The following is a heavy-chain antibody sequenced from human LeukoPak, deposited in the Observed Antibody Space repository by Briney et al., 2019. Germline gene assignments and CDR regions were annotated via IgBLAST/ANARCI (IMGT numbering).Heavy chain of an antibody. D-gene: IGHD5/OR15-5a*01. V-gene: IGHV3-13*01. CDR1: GFTFSSYD. CDR2: IGTTGDT. J-gene: IGHJ2*01. CDR3: VRGRNVYDPYWHFDL. Sequence: GGSLRLSCAASGFTFSSYDMHWVRQPTGKGLEWVSAIGTTGDTYYPGSVKGRFTISRENAKASLYLQVSSLRAGDTAVYYCVRGRNVYDPYWHFDLWGRGTLLTVSS.